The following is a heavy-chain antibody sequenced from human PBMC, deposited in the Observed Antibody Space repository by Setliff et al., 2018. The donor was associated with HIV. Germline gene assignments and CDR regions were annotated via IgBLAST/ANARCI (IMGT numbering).Heavy chain of an antibody. Sequence: GASVKVSCKASGYTFTSYAMNWVRQAPGQGLEWMGWINTNTGNPTYAQGFTGRFVFSLDTSVSTAYLQISSLKAEDTAVYYCVRDESDSLYYMDYYYMDVWGKGTTVTVSS. J-gene: IGHJ6*03. CDR3: VRDESDSLYYMDYYYMDV. CDR2: INTNTGNP. D-gene: IGHD3-10*01. CDR1: GYTFTSYA. V-gene: IGHV7-4-1*02.